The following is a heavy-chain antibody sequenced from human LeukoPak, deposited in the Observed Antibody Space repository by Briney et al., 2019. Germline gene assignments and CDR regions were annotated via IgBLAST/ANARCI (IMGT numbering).Heavy chain of an antibody. CDR1: GFNFDDYA. Sequence: GRSLRLSCAAPGFNFDDYAMHWVRQAPGKGLELVSGNSWNSGSIGYADSVKGRFTISRDNAKNSLYLQMNSLRAEDTALYYCAKGPGPDGSGSYAYWGQGTLVTVSS. CDR2: NSWNSGSI. J-gene: IGHJ4*02. CDR3: AKGPGPDGSGSYAY. V-gene: IGHV3-9*01. D-gene: IGHD3-10*01.